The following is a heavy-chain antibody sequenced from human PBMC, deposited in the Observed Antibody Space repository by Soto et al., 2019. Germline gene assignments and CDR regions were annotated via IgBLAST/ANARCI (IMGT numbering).Heavy chain of an antibody. D-gene: IGHD3-10*01. CDR1: GFTFSSYA. V-gene: IGHV3-30-3*01. CDR2: ISYDGSNK. J-gene: IGHJ3*02. Sequence: PVGSLRLSCAASGFTFSSYAMHWVRQAPGKGLEWVAVISYDGSNKYYADSVKGRFTISRDNSKNTLYLQMNSLRAEDTAVYYCARDREVIGNDAFDIWGQGTMVTVSS. CDR3: ARDREVIGNDAFDI.